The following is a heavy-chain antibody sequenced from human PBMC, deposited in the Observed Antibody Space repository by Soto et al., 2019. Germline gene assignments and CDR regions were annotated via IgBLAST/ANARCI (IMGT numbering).Heavy chain of an antibody. CDR1: GFTFSSYA. J-gene: IGHJ4*02. D-gene: IGHD2-15*01. Sequence: ETLSLTCAASGFTFSSYAMSWVRQAPGKGLEWVSAISGSGGSTYYADSVKGRFTISRDNSKNTLYLQMNSLRAEDTAVYYCASSPDVGRDYWGQGTLVTVSS. CDR2: ISGSGGST. V-gene: IGHV3-23*01. CDR3: ASSPDVGRDY.